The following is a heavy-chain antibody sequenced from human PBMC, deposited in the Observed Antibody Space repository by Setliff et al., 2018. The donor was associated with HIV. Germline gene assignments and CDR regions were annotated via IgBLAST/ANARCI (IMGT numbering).Heavy chain of an antibody. CDR2: LSGSGVTS. CDR1: GFTFSTYA. Sequence: PGGSLRLSCAASGFTFSTYAMGWVRQAPGKGLEWVSSLSGSGVTSYYADSVKGRFTISRDSPKNTLNLQMNSLRVEDTALYFCVKGGAYYETNGPYWDHWGQGTLVTVSS. V-gene: IGHV3-23*01. J-gene: IGHJ4*02. D-gene: IGHD3-22*01. CDR3: VKGGAYYETNGPYWDH.